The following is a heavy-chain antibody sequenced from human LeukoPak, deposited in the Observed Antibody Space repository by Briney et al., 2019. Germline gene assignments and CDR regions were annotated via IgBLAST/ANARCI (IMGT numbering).Heavy chain of an antibody. V-gene: IGHV3-48*04. CDR1: GFTFTEYS. D-gene: IGHD3-10*01. Sequence: GESLRLSCAASGFTFTEYSIIWVRQAPGKGLEWVSFISDISDRSSAIHYADSVKGRFTISRDNAERSVYLQMNSLRADDTAVYYCARVRGPTLKTCYMDVWGTGTTVTVSS. J-gene: IGHJ6*03. CDR3: ARVRGPTLKTCYMDV. CDR2: ISDRSSAI.